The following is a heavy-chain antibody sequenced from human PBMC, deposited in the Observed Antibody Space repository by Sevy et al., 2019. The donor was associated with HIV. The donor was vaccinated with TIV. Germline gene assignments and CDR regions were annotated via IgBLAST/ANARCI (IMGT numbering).Heavy chain of an antibody. CDR2: IRYDGSNK. V-gene: IGHV3-30*02. Sequence: GGSLRLSCAASGFTFSSYGMHWVRQAPGKGLEWVAFIRYDGSNKYYADPVKGRFTISRDNSKNTLYLQMNSLRAEDTAVYYCATESGYSSGWYQYFDYWGQGTLVTVSS. CDR3: ATESGYSSGWYQYFDY. J-gene: IGHJ4*02. CDR1: GFTFSSYG. D-gene: IGHD6-19*01.